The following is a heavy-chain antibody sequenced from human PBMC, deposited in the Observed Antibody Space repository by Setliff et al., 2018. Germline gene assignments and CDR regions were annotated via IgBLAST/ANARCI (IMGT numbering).Heavy chain of an antibody. J-gene: IGHJ4*02. CDR1: GFTFSDHY. D-gene: IGHD6-6*01. Sequence: GSLRLSCAASGFTFSDHYMDWVRQAPGKGLEWVGEINHRGSTNYNPSLKSRVTISVDTSKDQFSLKVISMTAADTAVYYCARGRNIAARLLDSWGQGTLVTVSS. CDR3: ARGRNIAARLLDS. V-gene: IGHV4-34*01. CDR2: INHRGST.